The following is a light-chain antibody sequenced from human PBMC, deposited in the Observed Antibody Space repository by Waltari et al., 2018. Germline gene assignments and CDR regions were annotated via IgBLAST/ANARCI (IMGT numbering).Light chain of an antibody. V-gene: IGKV1-39*01. Sequence: DIQMTQSPSSLSASVGDRVTITCQARQCISHYLNWYRQKPGKAPKLLIYASSSLQSGVPSRFSGSGSGTDFTLTISSLQPEDFATYYCQQSYSTPPFGQGTKVEIK. J-gene: IGKJ1*01. CDR1: QCISHY. CDR3: QQSYSTPP. CDR2: ASS.